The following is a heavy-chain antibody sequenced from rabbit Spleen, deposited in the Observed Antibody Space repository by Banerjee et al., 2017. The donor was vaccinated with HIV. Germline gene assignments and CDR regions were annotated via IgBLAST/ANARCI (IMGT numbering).Heavy chain of an antibody. Sequence: QEQLEESGGGRVKPEGSLTLTCKASGFPFSDKAVMCWVRQAPGKGLEWIGYIYSTIHYTYYANWAKGRFTISKTSSTTVTLHMTSLTAADTATYFCARGSATMTMVITGYYFNLWAQGPWSPS. CDR3: ARGSATMTMVITGYYFNL. D-gene: IGHD2-1*01. CDR2: IYSTIHYT. CDR1: GFPFSDKAV. V-gene: IGHV1S45*01. J-gene: IGHJ4*01.